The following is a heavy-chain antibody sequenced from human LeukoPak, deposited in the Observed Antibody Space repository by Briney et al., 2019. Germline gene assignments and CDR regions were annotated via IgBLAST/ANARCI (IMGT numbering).Heavy chain of an antibody. Sequence: PGRSLRLSCAVSGFTFSIYGMHWVRQAPGKGLEWVAVISYGANNKYYADSVKGRFTISRDNSNNTLYLQMDSLRAEDTAVYYCAKDVSSGYYGDYFDYWGQGTLVTVSS. CDR3: AKDVSSGYYGDYFDY. J-gene: IGHJ4*02. D-gene: IGHD3-22*01. V-gene: IGHV3-30*18. CDR1: GFTFSIYG. CDR2: ISYGANNK.